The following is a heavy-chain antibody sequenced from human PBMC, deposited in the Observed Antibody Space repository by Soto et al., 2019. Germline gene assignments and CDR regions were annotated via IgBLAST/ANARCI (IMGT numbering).Heavy chain of an antibody. CDR3: ARGRFVLPPVDS. J-gene: IGHJ5*01. D-gene: IGHD3-16*01. V-gene: IGHV3-33*01. CDR1: GFNFRSYG. Sequence: QVQLVESGGGVVQSGRSRRLSCEASGFNFRSYGMDWVRQAPGKGPEWVASIWPDGSDKFYVDSVKGRFSISRDNSRKTLSLGMNSLRVEETAIYYCARGRFVLPPVDSWGRGTLVTVSS. CDR2: IWPDGSDK.